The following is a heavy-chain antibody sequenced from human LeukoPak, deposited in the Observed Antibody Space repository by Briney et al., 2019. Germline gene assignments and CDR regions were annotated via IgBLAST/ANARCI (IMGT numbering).Heavy chain of an antibody. J-gene: IGHJ4*02. V-gene: IGHV4-59*01. CDR3: ARGAGWYGI. Sequence: SETLSLTCTVSGGTTSSDYWSWLRQPPGKGLKWIGYIYYSGSTKYNPSLKSRVTISLDTSKNQLSLKLNSVTAADTAVYYCARGAGWYGIWGQGTLVTVSS. CDR1: GGTTSSDY. CDR2: IYYSGST. D-gene: IGHD6-19*01.